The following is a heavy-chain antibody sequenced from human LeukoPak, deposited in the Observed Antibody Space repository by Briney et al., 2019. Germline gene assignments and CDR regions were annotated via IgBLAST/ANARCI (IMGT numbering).Heavy chain of an antibody. CDR3: AKDQGYSSSWFDY. J-gene: IGHJ4*02. D-gene: IGHD6-13*01. Sequence: GGSLRLSCAASGFTFSSYAMSWVRQAPGKGLEWVSAISGSGGSTYYADSVKGRFTISRDNAKNTLYLQMNSLRAEDTAVYYCAKDQGYSSSWFDYWGQGTLVTVSS. V-gene: IGHV3-23*01. CDR2: ISGSGGST. CDR1: GFTFSSYA.